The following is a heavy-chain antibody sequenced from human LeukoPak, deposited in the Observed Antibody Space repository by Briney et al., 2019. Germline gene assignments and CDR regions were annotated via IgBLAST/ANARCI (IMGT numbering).Heavy chain of an antibody. CDR1: GFTFSSYT. Sequence: GGSLRLSCAASGFTFSSYTMNWVRQAPGKGLEWVSYISSSGSTIYYADSVKGRFTISRDNAKKSLYLQMNSLRAEDTAVYYCARVYSSGWSYWGQGTLVTVSS. V-gene: IGHV3-48*04. J-gene: IGHJ4*02. CDR2: ISSSGSTI. CDR3: ARVYSSGWSY. D-gene: IGHD6-19*01.